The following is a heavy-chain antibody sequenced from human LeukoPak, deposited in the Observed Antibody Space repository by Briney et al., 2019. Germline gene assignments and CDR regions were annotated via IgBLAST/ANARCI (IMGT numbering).Heavy chain of an antibody. Sequence: PGGSLRLSCAASGFTFYTYSMNWVRQAPGKGLEWVSSISSSGTYTYYADSVKGRFTISRDNAKNSLYLQMSSLTAEDTALYYCARDLGQYYDTSDNWFDPWGQGTLVTVSS. V-gene: IGHV3-21*01. CDR3: ARDLGQYYDTSDNWFDP. J-gene: IGHJ5*02. CDR2: ISSSGTYT. D-gene: IGHD3-22*01. CDR1: GFTFYTYS.